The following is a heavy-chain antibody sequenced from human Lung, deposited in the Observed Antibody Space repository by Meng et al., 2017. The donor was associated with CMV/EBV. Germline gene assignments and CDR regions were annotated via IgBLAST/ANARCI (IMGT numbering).Heavy chain of an antibody. V-gene: IGHV3-21*01. CDR3: VRDIRGSDYYYGMDV. CDR1: EFTFSSYR. D-gene: IGHD3-10*01. J-gene: IGHJ6*02. CDR2: ISSTSAYI. Sequence: GESXKISCAAFEFTFSSYRMNWVRQAPGKGLEWVSFISSTSAYIDYADSVKGRFTISRDNARNSLFLQMNSLRAEDTAVYYCVRDIRGSDYYYGMDVWGQGTTVTVSS.